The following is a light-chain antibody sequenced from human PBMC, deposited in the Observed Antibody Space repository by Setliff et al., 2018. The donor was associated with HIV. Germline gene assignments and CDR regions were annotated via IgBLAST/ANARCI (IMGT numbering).Light chain of an antibody. V-gene: IGLV2-14*01. CDR3: SSFTTTNALEV. Sequence: QSVLTQPASVSGSPGQSITISCTGTSSDVGGYNYVSWYQQHPGKAPKLIIYEVTNRPSGVSYRFSDSKSGNTASLTISGLQAEDEADYYCSSFTTTNALEVFGTGTKVTVL. CDR1: SSDVGGYNY. CDR2: EVT. J-gene: IGLJ1*01.